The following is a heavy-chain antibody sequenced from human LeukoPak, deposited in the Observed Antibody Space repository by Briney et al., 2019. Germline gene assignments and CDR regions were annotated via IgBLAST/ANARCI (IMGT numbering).Heavy chain of an antibody. CDR2: IYYSGST. CDR3: ARERAVGSSGSDY. Sequence: PSETLSLTCAVYGGSFSDYYWSWIRQPPGKGLEWIGYIYYSGSTYYNPSLKSRVTISVDTSKNQFSLKLSSVTAADTAVYYCARERAVGSSGSDYWGQGTLVTVSS. J-gene: IGHJ4*02. D-gene: IGHD3-22*01. V-gene: IGHV4-30-4*01. CDR1: GGSFSDYY.